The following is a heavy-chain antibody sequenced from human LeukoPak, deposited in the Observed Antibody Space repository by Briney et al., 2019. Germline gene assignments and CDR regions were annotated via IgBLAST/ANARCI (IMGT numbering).Heavy chain of an antibody. CDR2: ISSSGSTI. CDR3: ASPPARYSSSWDLDY. Sequence: GGSLRLSCAASGFTFSDYYMSWLRQAPGKGLEWVSYISSSGSTIYYADSVKGRFTISRDNAKNSLYLQMNSLRAEDTAVYYCASPPARYSSSWDLDYWGQGTLVTVSS. V-gene: IGHV3-11*01. D-gene: IGHD6-13*01. CDR1: GFTFSDYY. J-gene: IGHJ4*02.